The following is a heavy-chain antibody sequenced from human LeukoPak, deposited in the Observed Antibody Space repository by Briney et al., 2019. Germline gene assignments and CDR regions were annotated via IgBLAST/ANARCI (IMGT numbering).Heavy chain of an antibody. CDR3: ARDPVGATTPYYFDY. D-gene: IGHD1-26*01. CDR1: GFTVTSNY. Sequence: GGSLRLSCAASGFTVTSNYMSWVRQAPGKGLEWVSVIYTGGSTHYADSVKGRFTSSRDNSKNTLYLEMNSLRADDTAVYYCARDPVGATTPYYFDYWGQGALVTVSS. CDR2: IYTGGST. J-gene: IGHJ4*02. V-gene: IGHV3-66*01.